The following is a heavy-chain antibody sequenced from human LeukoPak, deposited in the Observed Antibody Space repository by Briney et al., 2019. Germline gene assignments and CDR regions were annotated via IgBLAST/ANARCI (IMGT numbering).Heavy chain of an antibody. CDR3: AKARCVAARDLEWGDAFDI. J-gene: IGHJ3*02. CDR1: GFTFSSYA. D-gene: IGHD6-6*01. Sequence: PGGSLRLSCAASGFTFSSYAMSWVRQAPGKGLEWVSAISGSGGSTYYADSVKGRFTISRDNSKNTLYLQMNSLRAEDTAVYYCAKARCVAARDLEWGDAFDIRGQGTMVTVSS. V-gene: IGHV3-23*01. CDR2: ISGSGGST.